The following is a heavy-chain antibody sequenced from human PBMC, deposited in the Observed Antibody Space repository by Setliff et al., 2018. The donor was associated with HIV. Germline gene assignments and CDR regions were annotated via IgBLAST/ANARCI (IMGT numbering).Heavy chain of an antibody. Sequence: ASVKVSCKASGYTFTSYAMHWVRQAPGQRLEWMGWMNPNSGNTGYAQKFQGRVTMTRNTSISTAYMELSSLRSEDTAVYYCARAPYYYDSSGYYLIDYWGQGTLVTVSS. CDR2: MNPNSGNT. J-gene: IGHJ4*02. V-gene: IGHV1-8*02. D-gene: IGHD3-22*01. CDR3: ARAPYYYDSSGYYLIDY. CDR1: GYTFTSYA.